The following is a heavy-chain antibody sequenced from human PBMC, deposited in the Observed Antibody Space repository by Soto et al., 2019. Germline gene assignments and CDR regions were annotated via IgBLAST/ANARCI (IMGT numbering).Heavy chain of an antibody. CDR3: ARPPGYISDWYYFDL. D-gene: IGHD6-19*01. CDR1: GYTFIDYY. CDR2: ISPKSGGT. Sequence: QVQLVQSGAEVKKPGASVKVSCEASGYTFIDYYMHWVRQAPGQGFEWMGRISPKSGGTNYAQKFQGRVTITWGTSLYTAYMELSSLMSEDTAVYYCARPPGYISDWYYFDLWGQGTLVTVSS. V-gene: IGHV1-2*02. J-gene: IGHJ4*02.